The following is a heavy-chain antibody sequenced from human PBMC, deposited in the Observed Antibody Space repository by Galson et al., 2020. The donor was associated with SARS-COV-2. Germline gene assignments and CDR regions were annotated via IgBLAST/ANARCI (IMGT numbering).Heavy chain of an antibody. D-gene: IGHD3-10*01. V-gene: IGHV4-59*01. CDR2: IYYSGST. J-gene: IGHJ4*02. CDR1: GGSISSYS. Sequence: ETSETLSLTCTVSGGSISSYSWSWIRQPPGKGLEWIGYIYYSGSTNYNPSLKSRVTISVDTSKNQFSLKLSSVTAADTAVYYCARAPAGSGSPPWDFDYWGQGTLVTVSS. CDR3: ARAPAGSGSPPWDFDY.